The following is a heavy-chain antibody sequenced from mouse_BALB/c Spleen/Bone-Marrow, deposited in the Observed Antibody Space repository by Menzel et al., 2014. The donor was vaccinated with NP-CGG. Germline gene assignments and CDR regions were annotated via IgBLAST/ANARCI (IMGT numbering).Heavy chain of an antibody. CDR3: AKPEDGYAMDY. Sequence: QVQLQQSGPGLVAPSQSLSITCTVSGFSLTSNGVSWVRQPPGKGLEWLGVIWGDGSTKYHSALISRLSISKDNSKSRVFLKLNSLHTDDTATYYCAKPEDGYAMDYWGQGTSVTVSS. CDR1: GFSLTSNG. J-gene: IGHJ4*01. CDR2: IWGDGST. D-gene: IGHD2-3*01. V-gene: IGHV2-3*01.